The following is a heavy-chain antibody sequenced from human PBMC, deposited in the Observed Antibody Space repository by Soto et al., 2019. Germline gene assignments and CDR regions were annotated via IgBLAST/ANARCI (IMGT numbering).Heavy chain of an antibody. CDR1: GYTFTSYA. D-gene: IGHD6-19*01. V-gene: IGHV1-3*01. CDR3: ARELSPGYSSGWSYYFDY. Sequence: GASVKVSCKASGYTFTSYAMHWVRQAPGQRLEWMGWINAGNGNTKYSQKFQGRVTITRDTSASTAYMELSSLRSEDTAVYYCARELSPGYSSGWSYYFDYWGQGTLVTVPQ. J-gene: IGHJ4*02. CDR2: INAGNGNT.